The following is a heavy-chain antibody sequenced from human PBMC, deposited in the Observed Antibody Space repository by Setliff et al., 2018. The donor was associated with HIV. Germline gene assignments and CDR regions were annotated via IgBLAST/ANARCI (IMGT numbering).Heavy chain of an antibody. CDR1: GGSISSGSYY. CDR2: IYISGST. CDR3: ARGSRNYYGSGALDY. D-gene: IGHD3-10*01. Sequence: TLSLTCTVSGGSISSGSYYWSCIRQPAGKGLELIGRIYISGSTNYNPSLKNRVTISLDTSKKQFSLKLSSVTAADTAVYHCARGSRNYYGSGALDYWGQGTLVTVS. J-gene: IGHJ4*02. V-gene: IGHV4-61*02.